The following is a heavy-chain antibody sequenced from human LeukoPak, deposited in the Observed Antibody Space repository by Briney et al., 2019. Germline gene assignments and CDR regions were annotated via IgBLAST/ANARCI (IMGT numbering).Heavy chain of an antibody. CDR1: GFTFSSYA. Sequence: PGGSLRLSCAASGFTFSSYAMSWVRQAPGKGLEWVSAISGSGDSTYYADSVKGRFTISRDKSKNTLYLQMYSLRVEDTAIYYCAKDVSPRPRSGSYYFDYWGQGTLVTVSS. J-gene: IGHJ4*02. CDR2: ISGSGDST. D-gene: IGHD6-19*01. V-gene: IGHV3-23*01. CDR3: AKDVSPRPRSGSYYFDY.